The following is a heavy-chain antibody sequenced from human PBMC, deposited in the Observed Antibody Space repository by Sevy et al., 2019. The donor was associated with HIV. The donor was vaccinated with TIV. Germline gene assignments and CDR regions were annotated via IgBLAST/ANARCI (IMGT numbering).Heavy chain of an antibody. CDR1: GFSFSTYS. J-gene: IGHJ4*02. Sequence: GGYLRLSCVAAGFSFSTYSLNWVRQAPGKGLEWISYISGTSQTIYYTDSVKGRFTISRDNAKNSLYLQMNSLGAEDTAIYYCARVPLYDDPWYCDHWGQGSLVTVSS. D-gene: IGHD2-15*01. V-gene: IGHV3-48*01. CDR2: ISGTSQTI. CDR3: ARVPLYDDPWYCDH.